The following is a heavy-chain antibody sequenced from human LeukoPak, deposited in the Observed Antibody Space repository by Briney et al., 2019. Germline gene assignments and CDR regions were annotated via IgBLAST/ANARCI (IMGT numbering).Heavy chain of an antibody. J-gene: IGHJ4*02. D-gene: IGHD3-10*01. V-gene: IGHV3-15*01. CDR3: AREPSDGYYGSGSFDY. CDR2: IKSKTDGGTT. CDR1: RFTLSNAW. Sequence: GGSLRLSCAASRFTLSNAWMSWVRQAPGKGLEWVGRIKSKTDGGTTDYAAPVKGRFTISRDDSKNTLYLQMNSLRAEDTAVYYCAREPSDGYYGSGSFDYWGQGTLVTVSS.